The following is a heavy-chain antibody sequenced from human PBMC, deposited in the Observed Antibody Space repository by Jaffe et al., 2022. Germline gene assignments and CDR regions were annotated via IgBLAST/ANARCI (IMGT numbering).Heavy chain of an antibody. CDR2: IYTSGST. D-gene: IGHD6-19*01. J-gene: IGHJ4*02. V-gene: IGHV4-61*02. CDR3: ARVHSSGWSPFDY. CDR1: GGSISSGSYY. Sequence: QVQLQESGPGLVKPSQTLSLTCTVSGGSISSGSYYWSWIRQPAGKGLEWIGRIYTSGSTNYNPSLKSRVTISVDTSKNQFSLKLSSVTAADTAVYYCARVHSSGWSPFDYWGQGTLVTVSS.